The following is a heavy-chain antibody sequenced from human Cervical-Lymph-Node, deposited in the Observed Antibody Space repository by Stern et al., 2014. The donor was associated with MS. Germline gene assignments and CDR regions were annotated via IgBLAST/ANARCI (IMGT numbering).Heavy chain of an antibody. Sequence: VQLVESGGGLVKPGESLRLSCAASGFTFSDYYMSWLRQAPGQGLEWVSYIDARGSIIYYAASVKGRFTISRDNSNDSLYLQLNSLSAEDTAVYYCARTHYDFRSGYYGWFDPWGQGTLVTVSS. V-gene: IGHV3-11*01. J-gene: IGHJ5*02. CDR3: ARTHYDFRSGYYGWFDP. CDR2: IDARGSII. D-gene: IGHD3-3*01. CDR1: GFTFSDYY.